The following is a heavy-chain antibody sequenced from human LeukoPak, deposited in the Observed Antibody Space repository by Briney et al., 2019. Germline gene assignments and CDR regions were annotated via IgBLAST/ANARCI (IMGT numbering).Heavy chain of an antibody. CDR2: IIPIFGTA. J-gene: IGHJ5*02. CDR3: AIDYGRNWFDP. D-gene: IGHD4-17*01. V-gene: IGHV1-69*13. CDR1: GGTFSSYA. Sequence: ASVKVSCKASGGTFSSYAISWVRQAPGQGLEWMGGIIPIFGTANYAQKFQGRVTITADESTSTAYMELSSLGSEDTAVYYCAIDYGRNWFDPWGQGTLVTVSS.